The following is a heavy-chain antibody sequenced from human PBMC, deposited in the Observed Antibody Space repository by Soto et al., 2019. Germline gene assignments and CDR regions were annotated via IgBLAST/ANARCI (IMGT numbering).Heavy chain of an antibody. J-gene: IGHJ6*02. CDR2: IYYSGST. CDR3: ARLGDGSEYSSSAGYYYGRDV. Sequence: SETLSLTCTVSGGSISSSSYYWGWIRQPPGKGLEWIGSIYYSGSTYYNPSLKSRVTISVDTSKNQFSLKLSSVTAADTAVYYCARLGDGSEYSSSAGYYYGRDVWGQGTTVTVSS. CDR1: GGSISSSSYY. D-gene: IGHD6-6*01. V-gene: IGHV4-39*01.